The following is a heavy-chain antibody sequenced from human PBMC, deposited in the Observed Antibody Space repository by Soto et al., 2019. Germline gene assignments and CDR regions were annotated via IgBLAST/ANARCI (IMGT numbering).Heavy chain of an antibody. D-gene: IGHD5-18*01. CDR1: GGSISSSRYY. CDR2: IYYSGST. V-gene: IGHV4-39*01. CDR3: ARPRYSYGFDY. Sequence: QLQLQESGPGLVKPSETLSLTCTVSGGSISSSRYYWGWIRQPPGKGLEWIGSIYYSGSTYYNPSLKSRVTISVDTSKNQFSLKLSSVTAADTAVYYCARPRYSYGFDYWGQGTLVTVSS. J-gene: IGHJ4*02.